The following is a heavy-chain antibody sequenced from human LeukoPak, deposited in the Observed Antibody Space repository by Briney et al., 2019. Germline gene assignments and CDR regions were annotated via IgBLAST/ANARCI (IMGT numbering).Heavy chain of an antibody. D-gene: IGHD4-23*01. Sequence: PGGSLRLSCAASGFTVSSNYMTWVRRAPGKGLEWVSVIYSGGSTYYADSVKGQFTTSRDNSKNTLYLQMNSLRAEDTAVYYCASGGNSVFDYWGQGTLVTVSS. CDR2: IYSGGST. CDR1: GFTVSSNY. J-gene: IGHJ4*02. CDR3: ASGGNSVFDY. V-gene: IGHV3-53*01.